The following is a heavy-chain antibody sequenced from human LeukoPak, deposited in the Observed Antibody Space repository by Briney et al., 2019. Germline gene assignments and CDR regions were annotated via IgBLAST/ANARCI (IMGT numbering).Heavy chain of an antibody. CDR3: ARWARYCSSGSCYSWFDP. J-gene: IGHJ5*02. Sequence: GGSLRLSCAASGFTFRSYGMSWVRQAPGKGLEWVADMRIDGSEEYYADSVKGRFTISSDNAKNSLYLQMNSLRVDDTAVYYCARWARYCSSGSCYSWFDPWGQGTLVTVSS. CDR2: MRIDGSEE. D-gene: IGHD2-15*01. CDR1: GFTFRSYG. V-gene: IGHV3-7*01.